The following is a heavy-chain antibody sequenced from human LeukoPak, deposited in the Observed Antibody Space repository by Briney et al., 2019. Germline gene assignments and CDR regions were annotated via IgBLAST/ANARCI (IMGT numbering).Heavy chain of an antibody. CDR1: GFTVSSNH. Sequence: GGSLRLSCAASGFTVSSNHMSWVRQAPGKGLEWVSLIYSGGTTYYADSVKGRFTISRDNSKNTLFLQMNSLRAEDTAVYFCAREGVALTVGATDYWGQGTLVTVSP. CDR3: AREGVALTVGATDY. J-gene: IGHJ4*02. V-gene: IGHV3-66*01. D-gene: IGHD1-26*01. CDR2: IYSGGTT.